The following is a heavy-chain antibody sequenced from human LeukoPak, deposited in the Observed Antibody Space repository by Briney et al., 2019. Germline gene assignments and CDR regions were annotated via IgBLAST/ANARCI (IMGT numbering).Heavy chain of an antibody. CDR3: ARDYYDSSGYRTFDY. V-gene: IGHV4-59*01. CDR2: IYYSGGT. D-gene: IGHD3-22*01. J-gene: IGHJ4*02. CDR1: GGSISSYY. Sequence: SETLSLTCTVSGGSISSYYWNWIRQPPGKGLEWIGYIYYSGGTNYNPSLKSRVTISVDTSKNQFSLRLSSVTAADTAVYYCARDYYDSSGYRTFDYWGQGTLVTVSS.